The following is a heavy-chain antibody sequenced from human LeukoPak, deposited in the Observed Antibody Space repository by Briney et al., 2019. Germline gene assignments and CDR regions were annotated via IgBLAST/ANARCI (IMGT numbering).Heavy chain of an antibody. D-gene: IGHD1-26*01. CDR2: ISSNGGST. CDR1: GFTFSSYA. CDR3: ARGVGAAVDY. V-gene: IGHV3-64*01. Sequence: PGGSLGLSCAASGFTFSSYAMHWVRQAPGKGLEYVSAISSNGGSTYYANSVKGRFTISRDNSKNTLYLQMGSLRAEDMAVYYCARGVGAAVDYWGQGTLVTVSS. J-gene: IGHJ4*02.